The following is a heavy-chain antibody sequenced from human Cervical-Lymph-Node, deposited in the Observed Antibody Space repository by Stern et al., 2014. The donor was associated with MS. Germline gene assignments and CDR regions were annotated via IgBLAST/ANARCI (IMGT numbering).Heavy chain of an antibody. CDR2: ISRSGDTI. CDR3: ARGGSAYYYGMDV. Sequence: VQLVESGGGLVXXGQSLRLSCAASGFTFTDHYMSWVRQAPGKGLEWVSYISRSGDTIYYADSVKGRFTISRDIVKNSLYLQMNSLRAEDAALYYCARGGSAYYYGMDVWGQGTAVTVSS. J-gene: IGHJ6*02. CDR1: GFTFTDHY. V-gene: IGHV3-11*01.